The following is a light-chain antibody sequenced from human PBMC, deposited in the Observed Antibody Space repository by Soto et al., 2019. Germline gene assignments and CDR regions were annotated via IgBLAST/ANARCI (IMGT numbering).Light chain of an antibody. CDR1: TGAVTSGHY. CDR2: DTS. V-gene: IGLV7-46*01. J-gene: IGLJ2*01. CDR3: FLVSSGGLV. Sequence: QAVVTQDPSLTVSPGGTVTLTCGSSTGAVTSGHYPYWFQQKLGQAPRTLIYDTSNKHSWTPARFSGSLLGGKAALTLSGAQPEDEDEYYCFLVSSGGLVFGGGTKVTVL.